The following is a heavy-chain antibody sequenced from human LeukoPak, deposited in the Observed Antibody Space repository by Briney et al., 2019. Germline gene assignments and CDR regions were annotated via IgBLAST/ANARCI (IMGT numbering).Heavy chain of an antibody. V-gene: IGHV3-33*06. Sequence: GRSLRPSCAASGSTSSRYGTHWVRQAPSKGLEWVAVIWHEGSYEYYADSVKGRFTISRGSSKNTLYLQMNSLRAEDTAVYYCAKDGVGATSLDCWGQGTLVTVSS. J-gene: IGHJ4*02. CDR1: GSTSSRYG. CDR2: IWHEGSYE. D-gene: IGHD1-26*01. CDR3: AKDGVGATSLDC.